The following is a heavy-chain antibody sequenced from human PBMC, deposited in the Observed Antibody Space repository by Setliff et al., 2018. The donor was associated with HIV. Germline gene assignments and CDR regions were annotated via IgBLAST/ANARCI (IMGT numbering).Heavy chain of an antibody. Sequence: AETLSLTCTVSGGTVSTGNYYWNWIRLPPGKGLEWIGYIFYSGRTNYNPALKSRVTISVDTSNNQFSLKLTSVTAADTAVYYCARDGFWSGYIDYWGQGTLVTVSS. D-gene: IGHD3-3*01. CDR2: IFYSGRT. CDR3: ARDGFWSGYIDY. J-gene: IGHJ4*02. V-gene: IGHV4-61*01. CDR1: GGTVSTGNYY.